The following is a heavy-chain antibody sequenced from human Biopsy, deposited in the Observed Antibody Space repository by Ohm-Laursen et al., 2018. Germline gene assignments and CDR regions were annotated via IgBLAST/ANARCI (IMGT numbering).Heavy chain of an antibody. J-gene: IGHJ4*02. D-gene: IGHD3-22*01. CDR3: AAYYYDSSGYFYAFHY. Sequence: GTLSLTCSVSGVSISSYFWSWIRQPLGKGLEWIGYVSYSGNTKYNPSLKSRVIISADTSKNQFSLKLSSVAAADTAMYYCAAYYYDSSGYFYAFHYWGQGTLVTVSS. CDR2: VSYSGNT. V-gene: IGHV4-59*08. CDR1: GVSISSYF.